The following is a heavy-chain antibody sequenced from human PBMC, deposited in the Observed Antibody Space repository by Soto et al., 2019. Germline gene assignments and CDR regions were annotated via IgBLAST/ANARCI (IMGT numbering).Heavy chain of an antibody. V-gene: IGHV3-30*18. D-gene: IGHD1-26*01. CDR2: ISYDGSNK. J-gene: IGHJ4*02. CDR1: GFTFSSYG. CDR3: AKAGILGIVGATTTRLDY. Sequence: ESGGGVVQPGRSLRLSCAASGFTFSSYGMHWVRQAPGKGLEWVAVISYDGSNKYYADSVKGRFTISRDNSKNTLYLQMNSLRAEDRAGYYCAKAGILGIVGATTTRLDYWGQGTLVTVSS.